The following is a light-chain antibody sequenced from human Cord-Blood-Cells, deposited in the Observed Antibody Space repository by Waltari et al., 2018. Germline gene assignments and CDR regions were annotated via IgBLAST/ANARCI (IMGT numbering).Light chain of an antibody. J-gene: IGKJ1*01. V-gene: IGKV3-15*01. CDR1: QSVSSN. CDR2: GAA. CDR3: QQYNNWWT. Sequence: EIVMTQSPATLSVSPGDRATLSCRASQSVSSNLAWDQQKTGQAPRLLIYGAATRATGLPARFSSSVSGTEFTLTISSLQSEDFAVYYCQQYNNWWTFGQGTKVEIK.